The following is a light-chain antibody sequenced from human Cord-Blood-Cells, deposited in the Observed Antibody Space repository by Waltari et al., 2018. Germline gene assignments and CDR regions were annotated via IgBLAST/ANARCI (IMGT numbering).Light chain of an antibody. V-gene: IGLV1-44*01. CDR2: SNN. CDR1: SSIIVSSN. Sequence: QSVLSQPPSASGTPAQSVTISCSASSSIIVSSNLHRYQQLPGTAPQLLIYSNNQRPSGVPDRFSGSKSGTSASLAISGLQSEDEADYYCAAWDDSLNGQWVFGGGTKLTVL. J-gene: IGLJ3*02. CDR3: AAWDDSLNGQWV.